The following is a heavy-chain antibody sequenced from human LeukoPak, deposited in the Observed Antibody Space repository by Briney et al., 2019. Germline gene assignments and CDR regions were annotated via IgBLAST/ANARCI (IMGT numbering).Heavy chain of an antibody. Sequence: SETLSLTCTVSGYSISSGYYWSWIRQPPGKGLEWIGYIYYSGSTNYNPSLKSRVTISVDTSKNQFSLKLSSVTAADTAVYYCARQSDYYDSSGYIRYWGQGTLVTVSS. CDR2: IYYSGST. CDR1: GYSISSGYY. V-gene: IGHV4-59*08. CDR3: ARQSDYYDSSGYIRY. D-gene: IGHD3-22*01. J-gene: IGHJ4*02.